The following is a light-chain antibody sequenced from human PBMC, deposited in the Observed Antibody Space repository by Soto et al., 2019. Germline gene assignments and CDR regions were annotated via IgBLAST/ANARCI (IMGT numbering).Light chain of an antibody. J-gene: IGKJ3*01. Sequence: EIVLTQSPGTLSLSPGGRATLSCRASENISNNFLAWYQQKPGQAPRLLIYGASSRATGIPDRFSGSGSGTDFTLTISRLEPEDFAAYYCQQYGTSPRAFGPGTKVDIK. CDR3: QQYGTSPRA. CDR1: ENISNNF. CDR2: GAS. V-gene: IGKV3-20*01.